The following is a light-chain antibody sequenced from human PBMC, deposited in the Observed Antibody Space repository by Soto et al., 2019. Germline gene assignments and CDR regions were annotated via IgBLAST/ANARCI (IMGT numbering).Light chain of an antibody. J-gene: IGKJ4*01. Sequence: EIVLTPSPATLSLSPGDRSTLSFRASQSVSSYLAWYQQKPGQAPRLLIYDAPNRATGIPARFSGSVSGTDFTLTISSLEPEDFAVYYCQQRSNWPPLLTFGGGTKVDIK. CDR3: QQRSNWPPLLT. V-gene: IGKV3-11*01. CDR1: QSVSSY. CDR2: DAP.